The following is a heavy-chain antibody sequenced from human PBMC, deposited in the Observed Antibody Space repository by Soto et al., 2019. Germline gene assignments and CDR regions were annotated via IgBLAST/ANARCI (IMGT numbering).Heavy chain of an antibody. Sequence: QVQLQESGPGLVKPSETLSLTCSVSGGSVSRYYWSWIRQPPGKGLESIGYIFYTGSTNYTPSLKSRVTISVDTSNDQVSLKLTSVTAADTAIYYCARHPSASGDAFDIWGQGTMVTVSS. CDR1: GGSVSRYY. CDR3: ARHPSASGDAFDI. D-gene: IGHD6-13*01. V-gene: IGHV4-59*08. CDR2: IFYTGST. J-gene: IGHJ3*02.